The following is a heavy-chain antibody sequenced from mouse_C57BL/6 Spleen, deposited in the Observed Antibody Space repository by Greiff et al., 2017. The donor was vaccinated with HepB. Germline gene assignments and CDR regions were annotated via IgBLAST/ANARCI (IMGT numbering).Heavy chain of an antibody. CDR2: ISDGGSYT. D-gene: IGHD2-4*01. CDR1: GFTFSSYA. J-gene: IGHJ1*03. CDR3: ARDRVYDYDGFDV. Sequence: EVHLVESGGGLVKPGGSLKLSCAASGFTFSSYAMSLVRQTPEKRLEWVATISDGGSYTYYPDNVKGRFTISRDNAKNNLYLQMSHLKSEDTAMYYCARDRVYDYDGFDVWGTGTTVTVSS. V-gene: IGHV5-4*01.